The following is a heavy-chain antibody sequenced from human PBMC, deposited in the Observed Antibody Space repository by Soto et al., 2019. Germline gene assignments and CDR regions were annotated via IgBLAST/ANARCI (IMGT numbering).Heavy chain of an antibody. CDR2: ISGSGGST. Sequence: EVQLLESGGGLVQPGGSLRLSCAASGFTFSSYAMSWVRQAPGKGLEWVSAISGSGGSTYYADSVKGRFTISRDNSKNTLHLQMNSLRAEDPAVYYCAKSRHYDILTGYFRFDPWGQGTLVTGSS. J-gene: IGHJ5*02. CDR3: AKSRHYDILTGYFRFDP. V-gene: IGHV3-23*01. D-gene: IGHD3-9*01. CDR1: GFTFSSYA.